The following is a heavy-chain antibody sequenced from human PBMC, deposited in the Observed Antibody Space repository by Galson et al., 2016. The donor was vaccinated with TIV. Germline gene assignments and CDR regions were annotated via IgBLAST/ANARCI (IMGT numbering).Heavy chain of an antibody. V-gene: IGHV5-51*01. CDR2: IYPGDSDT. D-gene: IGHD5-18*01. Sequence: QSGAEVKKPGESLKISCKVSGYNFPTYWIAWVRQMPGKGLEWMRMIYPGDSDTRYSTSFHGQVTISADKSISTAYLQWSSLKASDTAIYYCARQERGYSDGYWFDPWGQGTLVTVSS. CDR1: GYNFPTYW. CDR3: ARQERGYSDGYWFDP. J-gene: IGHJ5*02.